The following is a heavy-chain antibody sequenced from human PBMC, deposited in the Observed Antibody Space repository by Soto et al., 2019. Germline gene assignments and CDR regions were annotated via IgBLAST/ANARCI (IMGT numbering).Heavy chain of an antibody. J-gene: IGHJ5*02. D-gene: IGHD2-2*01. V-gene: IGHV4-31*03. CDR3: ARGAYCSSTSCWHWFDP. CDR2: IYYSGST. CDR1: GGSISSGGYY. Sequence: QVQLQESGPGLVKPSQTLSLTCTVSGGSISSGGYYWSWIRQHPGKGLEWIGYIYYSGSTYYNPSLKSRVTISVDTSKNQFSLKLSSVTAADTAVYYCARGAYCSSTSCWHWFDPWGQGTLVTVSS.